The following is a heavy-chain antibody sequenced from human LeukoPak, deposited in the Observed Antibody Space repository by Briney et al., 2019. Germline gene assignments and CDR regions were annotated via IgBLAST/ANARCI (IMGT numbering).Heavy chain of an antibody. CDR2: VYDSGTT. V-gene: IGHV4-39*01. J-gene: IGHJ3*02. CDR3: ATHRRSGSGGSENAFEI. CDR1: GDSTSSSTYY. Sequence: SETLSLTCTVSGDSTSSSTYYWDWIRQAPGKGLEWIGNVYDSGTTHYNPSLKSRVTISGDTSKNQFSLKLNSVTAADTAIYYCATHRRSGSGGSENAFEIWGQGTMVTVSS. D-gene: IGHD5-12*01.